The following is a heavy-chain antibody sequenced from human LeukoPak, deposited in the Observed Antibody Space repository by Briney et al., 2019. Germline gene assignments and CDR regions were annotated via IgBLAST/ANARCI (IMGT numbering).Heavy chain of an antibody. CDR1: GYTFTSYA. Sequence: ASVKVSCKASGYTFTSYAMHWVRQAPGQRLEWMGWINAGNGNTKYSQEFQGRVTITRDTSASTAYMELSSLRSEDMAVYYCARAPNSMVRGVISGAFDIWGEGTMVTVSS. CDR2: INAGNGNT. CDR3: ARAPNSMVRGVISGAFDI. V-gene: IGHV1-3*03. J-gene: IGHJ3*02. D-gene: IGHD3-10*01.